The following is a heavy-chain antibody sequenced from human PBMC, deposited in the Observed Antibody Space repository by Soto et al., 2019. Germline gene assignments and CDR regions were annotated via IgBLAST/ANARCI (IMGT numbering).Heavy chain of an antibody. CDR3: ARDYFDSSDYTTNWFDP. Sequence: PSETLSLTCSVSGGSISNSRFYWAWIRQPPGEGLEWIGSIYHTGNAYYNPSLKSRVTIFVDTSKNQFSLKLTSVTAAGTALYYCARDYFDSSDYTTNWFDPWGQGTLVTVSS. D-gene: IGHD3-22*01. CDR1: GGSISNSRFY. CDR2: IYHTGNA. J-gene: IGHJ5*02. V-gene: IGHV4-39*01.